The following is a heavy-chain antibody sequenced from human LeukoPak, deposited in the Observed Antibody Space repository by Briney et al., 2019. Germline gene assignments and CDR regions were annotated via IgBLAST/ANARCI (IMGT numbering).Heavy chain of an antibody. Sequence: GGSLRLSCAASGFTFSDYYMSWIRQAPGKGLEWVSYISSSGSTIYYADSVKGRFTTSRDNAKNSLYLQMNSLRAEDTAVYYCARPPLEDDAFAWGQGTLVTVSS. CDR2: ISSSGSTI. V-gene: IGHV3-11*01. J-gene: IGHJ5*02. CDR3: ARPPLEDDAFA. D-gene: IGHD3-16*01. CDR1: GFTFSDYY.